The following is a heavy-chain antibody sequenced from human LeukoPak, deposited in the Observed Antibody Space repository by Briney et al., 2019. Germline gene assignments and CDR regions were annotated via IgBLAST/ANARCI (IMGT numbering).Heavy chain of an antibody. CDR3: VRLRRNSDSSGYFYYYDN. CDR2: VNTVSSYI. Sequence: GGSLRLSCAASGFVFSSYSFNWVRQAPGKGLEWVASVNTVSSYIYYADSVRGRLTISRDNAKNSVLPQMNSLRAEDMAMYYCVRLRRNSDSSGYFYYYDNWGQGTLVTVSS. V-gene: IGHV3-21*01. CDR1: GFVFSSYS. J-gene: IGHJ4*02. D-gene: IGHD3-22*01.